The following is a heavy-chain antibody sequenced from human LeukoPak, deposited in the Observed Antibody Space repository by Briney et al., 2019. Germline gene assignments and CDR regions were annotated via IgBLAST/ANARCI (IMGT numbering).Heavy chain of an antibody. CDR2: IYGGGST. J-gene: IGHJ4*02. Sequence: PGGSLRLSCAPSGLTVSGNYMSRVRQAPGRGLEWVSSIYGGGSTYYANSVKGRFTISRDNSKNTLYLQMNSLRAEDTAVYYCARDSICSGGSCYSDYWGQGTLVTVSS. CDR1: GLTVSGNY. D-gene: IGHD2-15*01. V-gene: IGHV3-53*01. CDR3: ARDSICSGGSCYSDY.